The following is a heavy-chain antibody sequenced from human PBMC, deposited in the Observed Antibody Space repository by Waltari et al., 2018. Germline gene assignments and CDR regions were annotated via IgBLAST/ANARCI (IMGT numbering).Heavy chain of an antibody. CDR1: GFRFGDYW. V-gene: IGHV3-74*01. CDR3: ARKAGSGYPYGPFYYDN. J-gene: IGHJ4*02. CDR2: ISVDGGYS. D-gene: IGHD5-12*01. Sequence: EVHLAESGGGVVQPGGSLRLSCTGSGFRFGDYWMHWVRQAPGKGLGVVSRISVDGGYSSYGDSVKGRFTISRDNAKNTVFLQLNSLRADDTAVYFCARKAGSGYPYGPFYYDNWGQGTLVTVSS.